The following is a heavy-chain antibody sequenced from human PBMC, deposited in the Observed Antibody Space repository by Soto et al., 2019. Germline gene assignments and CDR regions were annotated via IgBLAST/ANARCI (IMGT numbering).Heavy chain of an antibody. CDR2: ISGSGGST. Sequence: GGSLRLSCAASGFTFSSYAMSWVRQAPGKGLEWVSAISGSGGSTYYADSVKGRFTISRDNSKNTLYLQMNSLRAEDTAVYYCAKDLGITGTHPYFDYWGQGTLVTVSS. CDR3: AKDLGITGTHPYFDY. J-gene: IGHJ4*02. CDR1: GFTFSSYA. D-gene: IGHD1-20*01. V-gene: IGHV3-23*01.